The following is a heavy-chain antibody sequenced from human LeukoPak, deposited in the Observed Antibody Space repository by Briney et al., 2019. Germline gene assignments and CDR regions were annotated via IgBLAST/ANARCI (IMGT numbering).Heavy chain of an antibody. CDR2: IYSSGST. CDR3: AGRIAARQVVYYGMDV. Sequence: SETLSLTCTVSGGSISSYYWSWIRQSPGKGLEYIGYIYSSGSTNYNPSLKSRVTISVDTSKNQFSLKLSSVTAADTAVYYCAGRIAARQVVYYGMDVWGQGTTVTVSS. D-gene: IGHD6-6*01. CDR1: GGSISSYY. V-gene: IGHV4-59*08. J-gene: IGHJ6*02.